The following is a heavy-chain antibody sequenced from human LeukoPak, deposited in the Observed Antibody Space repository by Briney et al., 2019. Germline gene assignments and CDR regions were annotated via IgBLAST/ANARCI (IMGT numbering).Heavy chain of an antibody. CDR3: ASLNGYGAFDI. D-gene: IGHD1-1*01. V-gene: IGHV3-20*04. Sequence: PGGSLRLSCAAFGFIFDDYGMSWVRQAPGKGLEWVSGINWNGGSTGYADSVKGRFTISRDNAKNSLYLQMNSLRAEDTALYYCASLNGYGAFDIWGQGTMVTVSS. CDR1: GFIFDDYG. CDR2: INWNGGST. J-gene: IGHJ3*02.